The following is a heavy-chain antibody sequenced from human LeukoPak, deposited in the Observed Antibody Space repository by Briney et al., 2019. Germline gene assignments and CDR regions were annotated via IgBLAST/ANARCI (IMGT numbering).Heavy chain of an antibody. CDR1: GYTFTSYD. V-gene: IGHV1-8*01. D-gene: IGHD2-2*01. Sequence: ASVKVSCKASGYTFTSYDTNWVRQATGQGLEWMGWMNPNSGNTGYAQKFQGRVTMTRNTSISTAYMELSSLRSEDTAVYYCARGFRYCSSTSCSFYYFDYWGQGTLVTVSS. CDR3: ARGFRYCSSTSCSFYYFDY. J-gene: IGHJ4*02. CDR2: MNPNSGNT.